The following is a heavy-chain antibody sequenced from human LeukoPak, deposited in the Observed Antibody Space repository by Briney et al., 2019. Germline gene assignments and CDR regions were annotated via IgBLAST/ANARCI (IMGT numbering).Heavy chain of an antibody. J-gene: IGHJ4*02. V-gene: IGHV3-30*03. CDR2: ISYDGSNK. D-gene: IGHD3-22*01. Sequence: SCKASGYTFTGYYMHWVRQAPGKGLEWVAVISYDGSNKYYADSVKGRFTISRDNSKNTLYLQMNSLRAEDTAVYYCARQGDYYDSSGYYGPFDYWGQGTLVTVSS. CDR1: GYTFTGYY. CDR3: ARQGDYYDSSGYYGPFDY.